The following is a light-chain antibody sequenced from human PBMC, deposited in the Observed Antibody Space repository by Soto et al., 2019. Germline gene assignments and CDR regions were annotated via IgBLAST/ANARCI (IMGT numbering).Light chain of an antibody. Sequence: QSALTQPPSASGSPGQSVSISCTGTSSDIGGYNYVSWYQQYPGMPPKLMIYDVTKRPSGVPDRFSGSKSGNTASLTVSGLQPEDEADSYCSSYAGSNNLVFGTGTKLTVL. CDR2: DVT. V-gene: IGLV2-8*01. CDR3: SSYAGSNNLV. CDR1: SSDIGGYNY. J-gene: IGLJ1*01.